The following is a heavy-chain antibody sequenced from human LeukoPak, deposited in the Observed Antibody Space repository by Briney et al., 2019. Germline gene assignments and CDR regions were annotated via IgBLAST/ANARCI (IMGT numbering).Heavy chain of an antibody. CDR2: IKPDGSEK. CDR3: TRDASGDTNSGPRMDV. J-gene: IGHJ6*02. D-gene: IGHD1-26*01. Sequence: GGSLRLSCAASAFTFRTHWMSWVRQAPGKGLEWVAMIKPDGSEKYYVDSVKGLFTISRDNAKNSLYLQMSSLRAEDTAVYYCTRDASGDTNSGPRMDVWGQGTTVTVSS. V-gene: IGHV3-7*05. CDR1: AFTFRTHW.